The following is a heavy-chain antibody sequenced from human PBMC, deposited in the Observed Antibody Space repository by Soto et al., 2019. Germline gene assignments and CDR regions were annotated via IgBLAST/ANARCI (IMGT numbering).Heavy chain of an antibody. CDR3: ARDLAAGDY. V-gene: IGHV1-46*02. CDR1: GYTFKNYY. Sequence: QVQLVQSGAEVKKPGASVKISCKASGYTFKNYYIHWVRQAPGQGLEWMAIINPTGGSTNYAQRFQVRATLTMDTSTTTVYMELSSLRFEDSAVYYCARDLAAGDYWGQGTLVTVSS. CDR2: INPTGGST. D-gene: IGHD6-13*01. J-gene: IGHJ4*02.